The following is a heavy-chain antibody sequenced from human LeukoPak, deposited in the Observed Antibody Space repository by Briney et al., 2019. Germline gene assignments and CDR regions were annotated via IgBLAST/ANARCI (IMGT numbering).Heavy chain of an antibody. V-gene: IGHV1-2*02. CDR1: GYTFTGYY. CDR3: ASYYYDSSGFVH. D-gene: IGHD3-22*01. J-gene: IGHJ4*02. CDR2: VNPNSGGT. Sequence: ASVKVSCKASGYTFTGYYMHWVRQAPGQGLEWMGWVNPNSGGTSCSQKFQGRVTMTRDTSISTAYMELSRLRSDDTAVYYCASYYYDSSGFVHWGQGTLVTVSS.